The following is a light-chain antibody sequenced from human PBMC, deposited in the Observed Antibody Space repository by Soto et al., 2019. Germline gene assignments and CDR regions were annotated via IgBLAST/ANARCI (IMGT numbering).Light chain of an antibody. CDR3: QQYNSYPYT. J-gene: IGKJ2*01. Sequence: DIQMTQSPPTLSASVGDRVTITCRASQSISSWLAWYQQKPGKAPNLLIYKASSLESGVPSRFSGSGSGTEFTLTISSLQPDDFATYCCQQYNSYPYTFGQGTKLEIK. CDR1: QSISSW. CDR2: KAS. V-gene: IGKV1-5*03.